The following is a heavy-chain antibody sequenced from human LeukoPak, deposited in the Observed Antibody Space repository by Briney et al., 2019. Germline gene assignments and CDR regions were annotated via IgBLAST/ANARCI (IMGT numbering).Heavy chain of an antibody. CDR2: INQHGSTT. D-gene: IGHD3-10*01. CDR1: GFTFNNYW. Sequence: PGGSLRLSCAASGFTFNNYWMSWVRQAPGRGLEWEANINQHGSTTYYVDSVKGRFTISRDNAKSSLYLQMESLRAADTAVYYCTRDTQGSWIYSTDCWGQGTLVTVSS. V-gene: IGHV3-7*01. J-gene: IGHJ4*02. CDR3: TRDTQGSWIYSTDC.